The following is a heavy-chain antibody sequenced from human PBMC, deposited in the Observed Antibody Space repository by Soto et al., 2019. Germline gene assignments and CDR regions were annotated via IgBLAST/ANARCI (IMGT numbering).Heavy chain of an antibody. CDR1: GYSFTSYW. CDR2: IYPGDSDT. V-gene: IGHV5-51*01. D-gene: IGHD3-22*01. Sequence: GESLKISCKGSGYSFTSYWIGWVRQMPGKGLEWMGIIYPGDSDTRYSPSFQGQVTISADKSISTAYLQWSSLKASDTAMYYCARSYVSGYYDSSGYRGTYYYYGMDVWGQGTTVTVSS. J-gene: IGHJ6*02. CDR3: ARSYVSGYYDSSGYRGTYYYYGMDV.